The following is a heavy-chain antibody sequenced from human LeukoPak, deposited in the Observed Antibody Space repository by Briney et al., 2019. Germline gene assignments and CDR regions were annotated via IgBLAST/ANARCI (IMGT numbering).Heavy chain of an antibody. CDR2: IYSGGST. D-gene: IGHD6-6*01. CDR1: GFTVSGNY. CDR3: ARMYSSSSWDDY. J-gene: IGHJ4*02. V-gene: IGHV3-66*01. Sequence: GGSLRLSCAASGFTVSGNYMSWVRQAPGKGLEWVAVIYSGGSTYYADSVKGRFTISRDNSKNTLYLQMNSLRAEDTAVYYCARMYSSSSWDDYWGQGTLVTVSS.